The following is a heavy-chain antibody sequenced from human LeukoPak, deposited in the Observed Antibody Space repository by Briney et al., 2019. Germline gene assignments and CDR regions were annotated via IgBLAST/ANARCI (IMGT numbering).Heavy chain of an antibody. J-gene: IGHJ6*03. D-gene: IGHD5-18*01. CDR3: ARGLVDTAIGYYYYYMDV. CDR1: GGSFSGYY. Sequence: SETLSLTCAVYGGSFSGYYWSWIRQPPGKGLEWLGEINHSGSTNYNTSLKSRVTITVDTSKNQFSLKLSSVTTANTAVYYCARGLVDTAIGYYYYYMDVWGKGTTVTVSS. V-gene: IGHV4-34*01. CDR2: INHSGST.